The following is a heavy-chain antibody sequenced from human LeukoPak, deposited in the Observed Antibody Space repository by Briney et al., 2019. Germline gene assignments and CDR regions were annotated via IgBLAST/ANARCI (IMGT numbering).Heavy chain of an antibody. V-gene: IGHV3-48*01. CDR3: ARGGSSWTTGFDP. CDR1: GFTFSSYE. CDR2: ISSSSSTI. J-gene: IGHJ5*02. D-gene: IGHD6-13*01. Sequence: PGGSLRLSCAASGFTFSSYEMNWVRQAPGKGLEWVSHISSSSSTIYYADSVKGRFTISRDNAKNSLYLQMNSLRAEDTAVYYCARGGSSWTTGFDPWGQGTLVTVSS.